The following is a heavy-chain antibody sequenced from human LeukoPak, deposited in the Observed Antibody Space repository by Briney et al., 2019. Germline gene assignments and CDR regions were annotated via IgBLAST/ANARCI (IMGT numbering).Heavy chain of an antibody. J-gene: IGHJ4*02. D-gene: IGHD5-18*01. CDR1: GFTFSSYS. V-gene: IGHV3-21*01. CDR3: ATSVDTALVGYFDY. CDR2: ISSGSSYI. Sequence: GGSLRLSCAASGFTFSSYSVNWVRQAPGKGLEWVSSISSGSSYIYYADSVKGRFTISRDNAKNSLYLQMNSLRAEDTAVYYCATSVDTALVGYFDYWGQGTLVTVSS.